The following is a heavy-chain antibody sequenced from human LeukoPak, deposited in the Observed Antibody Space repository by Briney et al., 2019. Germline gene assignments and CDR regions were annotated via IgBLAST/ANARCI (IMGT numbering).Heavy chain of an antibody. V-gene: IGHV1-18*01. Sequence: ASVKVSCKASGYTFTSYGISWVRQAPGQGLEWMGWISVYNGNTDYAQKVQGRVTMTTDTSTSTAYMEVGSLRSDDTAVYYCVSMITFGGVSYWGQGTLVTVSS. CDR1: GYTFTSYG. J-gene: IGHJ4*02. D-gene: IGHD3-16*01. CDR2: ISVYNGNT. CDR3: VSMITFGGVSY.